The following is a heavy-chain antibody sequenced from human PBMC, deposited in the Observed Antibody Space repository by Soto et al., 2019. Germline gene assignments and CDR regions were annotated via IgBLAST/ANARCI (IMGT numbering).Heavy chain of an antibody. CDR1: GFTVSSNY. CDR2: IYSGGST. D-gene: IGHD6-19*01. Sequence: EVPLVESGGGLVQPGGSLRLSCAASGFTVSSNYMSWVRQAPGKGLEWVSVIYSGGSTYYADSVKGRFTISRDNSKTTLYLQMNSLRAEDTAVYYCARDRIAVAGNPEYFQHWGQGTLVTVSS. V-gene: IGHV3-66*01. CDR3: ARDRIAVAGNPEYFQH. J-gene: IGHJ1*01.